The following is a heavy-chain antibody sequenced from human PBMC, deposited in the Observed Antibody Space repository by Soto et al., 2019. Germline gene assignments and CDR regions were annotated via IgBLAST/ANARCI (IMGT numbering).Heavy chain of an antibody. CDR1: GFTVSINF. CDR3: ARHDYGDYPVDY. CDR2: IYGGGGT. J-gene: IGHJ4*01. Sequence: EVQLVESGGGLIQPGGSLRLSCAASGFTVSINFMSWVRQAPGKGLEWVSSIYGGGGTYYADSVKGRFTISRDNSKNTLYLQMNSLRAEDTAVYYCARHDYGDYPVDYWGHGTLVTVS. D-gene: IGHD4-17*01. V-gene: IGHV3-53*01.